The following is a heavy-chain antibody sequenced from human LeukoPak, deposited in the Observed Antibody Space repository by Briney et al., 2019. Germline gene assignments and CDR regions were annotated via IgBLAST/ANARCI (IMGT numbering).Heavy chain of an antibody. D-gene: IGHD2-15*01. J-gene: IGHJ3*02. CDR2: IYSGDNT. V-gene: IGHV3-53*01. Sequence: GGSLRLSCAASGFSVGSNYMTWVRQAPGKGLEWVSVIYSGDNTYYADSVKGRFTISRDISKNTLCLQMNSLRAEDTATYYCARDTGSAYCSGGRCRGAFDIWGQGTTVTVSS. CDR1: GFSVGSNY. CDR3: ARDTGSAYCSGGRCRGAFDI.